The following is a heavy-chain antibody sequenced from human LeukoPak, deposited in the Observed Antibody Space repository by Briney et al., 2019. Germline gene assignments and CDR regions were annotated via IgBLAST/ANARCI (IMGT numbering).Heavy chain of an antibody. V-gene: IGHV2-5*01. Sequence: ESGPTLVNPTQTLTLTCTFSGLSLSTSGVGVGWIRQPPGKSLEWLALIYWNDDKRYSPSLKSRLTITKDTSKNQVVLTMTNMDPVDTATYHCAHRKSIAAAVYYFDYWGQGTLVTVSS. CDR3: AHRKSIAAAVYYFDY. J-gene: IGHJ4*02. CDR1: GLSLSTSGVG. CDR2: IYWNDDK. D-gene: IGHD6-13*01.